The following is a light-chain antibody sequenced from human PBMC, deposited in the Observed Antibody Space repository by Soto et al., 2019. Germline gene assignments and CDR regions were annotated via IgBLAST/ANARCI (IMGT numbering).Light chain of an antibody. CDR1: QSVTSSY. J-gene: IGKJ4*01. Sequence: EIVLTQSPGTLSLSPGERATLSCRASQSVTSSYLAWYQQKPGQAPRLLIYGASSRATGIPYRFSGSGSGTDFALTISRLEPEDFAVYYCHQYGSSPLTFGGGTKVEIK. V-gene: IGKV3-20*01. CDR2: GAS. CDR3: HQYGSSPLT.